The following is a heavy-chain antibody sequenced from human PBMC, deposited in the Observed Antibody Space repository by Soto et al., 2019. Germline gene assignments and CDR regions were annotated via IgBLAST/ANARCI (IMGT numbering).Heavy chain of an antibody. CDR2: INPNSGGT. CDR1: GYTFTGYY. CDR3: APPHRYCSGGSCYSVVP. Sequence: GASVKVSCKASGYTFTGYYMHWVRQAPGQGLEWMGWINPNSGGTNYAQKFQGRVTMTRDTSISTAYMELNSLRAEDTAVYYCAPPHRYCSGGSCYSVVPWGQGTLVTVSS. J-gene: IGHJ5*02. V-gene: IGHV1-2*02. D-gene: IGHD2-15*01.